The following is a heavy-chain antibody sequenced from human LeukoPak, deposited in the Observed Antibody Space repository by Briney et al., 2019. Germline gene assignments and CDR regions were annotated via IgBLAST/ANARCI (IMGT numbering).Heavy chain of an antibody. CDR3: ARAMVASTFYYMDV. V-gene: IGHV3-7*01. CDR1: GFGFSSYW. D-gene: IGHD2-15*01. J-gene: IGHJ6*03. Sequence: GGSLRLSCAASGFGFSSYWMTWVRQTPGKGLEWVANMKEDGSDKHYVDSVRGRFTISRDNGKKSLYLQMNRLRAEDTAVYYCARAMVASTFYYMDVWGKGTTVTISS. CDR2: MKEDGSDK.